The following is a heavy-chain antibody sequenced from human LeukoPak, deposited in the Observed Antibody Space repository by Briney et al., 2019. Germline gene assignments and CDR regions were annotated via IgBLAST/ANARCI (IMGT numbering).Heavy chain of an antibody. D-gene: IGHD5-18*01. CDR2: INWNGGST. CDR3: ARGGDTAMGYFDY. J-gene: IGHJ4*02. CDR1: GFTFDDYG. Sequence: GGSLRLSCAASGFTFDDYGMSWVRHAPGKGLEWVSGINWNGGSTGYADSVKGRFTISRDNAKNSLYLQMNSLRAEGTALYYCARGGDTAMGYFDYWGQGTLVTVSS. V-gene: IGHV3-20*04.